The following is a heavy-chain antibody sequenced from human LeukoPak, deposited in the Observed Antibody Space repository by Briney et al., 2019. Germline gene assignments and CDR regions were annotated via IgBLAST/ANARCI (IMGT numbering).Heavy chain of an antibody. J-gene: IGHJ5*02. CDR3: ARLRGNDGDPYRWFDP. Sequence: AETLSLTCTVSGCSISSFYRSWIRQAPGKGLECISYIHYSGSANYNPSLKSRITISPNTSKNQSSLKVTSVTAADTAVYYCARLRGNDGDPYRWFDPWGQGTLVTVSS. V-gene: IGHV4-59*08. CDR2: IHYSGSA. CDR1: GCSISSFY. D-gene: IGHD4-17*01.